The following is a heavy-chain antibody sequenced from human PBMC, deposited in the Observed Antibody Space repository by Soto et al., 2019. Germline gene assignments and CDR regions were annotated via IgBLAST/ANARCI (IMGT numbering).Heavy chain of an antibody. Sequence: PWGSLRLSCAASGFTFSIYAMHWVLQAPGKGLEWVAVISYDGSNKYYADSVKGRFTISRDNSKNTLYLQMNSLRAEDTAVYYCARDFTIFGWARGMDVWGQGTTVTVSS. V-gene: IGHV3-30-3*01. J-gene: IGHJ6*02. D-gene: IGHD3-3*01. CDR2: ISYDGSNK. CDR3: ARDFTIFGWARGMDV. CDR1: GFTFSIYA.